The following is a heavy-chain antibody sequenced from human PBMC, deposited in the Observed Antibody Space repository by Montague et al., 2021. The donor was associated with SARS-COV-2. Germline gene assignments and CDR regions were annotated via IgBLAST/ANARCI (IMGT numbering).Heavy chain of an antibody. D-gene: IGHD2-2*01. J-gene: IGHJ4*02. CDR2: ISSSGSDI. V-gene: IGHV3-21*01. CDR1: GFTFSSYS. CDR3: ARLGPEICSDY. Sequence: SLRLSWAASGFTFSSYSMNWVRQAPGKGLEWVSSISSSGSDISYADSVMGRVTISRDNARNSLSLQMNGLRVEDTAIYYCARLGPEICSDYWGQGTLVTVSS.